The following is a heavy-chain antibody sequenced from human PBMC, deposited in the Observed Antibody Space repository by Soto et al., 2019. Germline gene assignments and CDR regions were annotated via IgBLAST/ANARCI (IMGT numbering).Heavy chain of an antibody. CDR1: GFTLSSYW. Sequence: EVQLVESGGGLVQPGGSLRLSCAASGFTLSSYWMHWVRQAPGKGLVWVSRINSDGSSTSYADSVKGRFTISRDNAKNTLYLQMNSLRAEDTAVYYCTSGPPMYCSSSGCYASPFDYWGQGTLVTVSS. J-gene: IGHJ4*02. D-gene: IGHD2-2*01. CDR3: TSGPPMYCSSSGCYASPFDY. CDR2: INSDGSST. V-gene: IGHV3-74*01.